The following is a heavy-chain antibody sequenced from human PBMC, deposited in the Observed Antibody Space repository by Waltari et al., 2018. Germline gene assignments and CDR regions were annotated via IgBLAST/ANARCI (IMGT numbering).Heavy chain of an antibody. CDR1: GLSLGTSN. J-gene: IGHJ4*02. Sequence: EGQLVESGGGLVKPGGSLRICCAASGLSLGTSNLHWVRQAPGKGLEWVSYISSSSAYKYYADSVKGRFAISRDNAKNLLFLQMNSLRADDTAVYYCVRENCSVTSCFKHFDYWGRGILVTVSS. CDR2: ISSSSAYK. D-gene: IGHD2-2*01. CDR3: VRENCSVTSCFKHFDY. V-gene: IGHV3-21*01.